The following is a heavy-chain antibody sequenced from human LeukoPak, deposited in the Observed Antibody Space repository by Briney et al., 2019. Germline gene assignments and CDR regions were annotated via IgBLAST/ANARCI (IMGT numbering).Heavy chain of an antibody. D-gene: IGHD3-10*01. J-gene: IGHJ5*02. CDR2: MSPNSGNT. V-gene: IGHV1-8*01. CDR1: GYTFTSYD. CDR3: AREEITMVRGVIERGWFDP. Sequence: ASVKVSCKASGYTFTSYDINWVRQATGQGLEWMGWMSPNSGNTGYAQKFQGRVTMTRNTSISTAYMGLSSLRSEDTAVYYCAREEITMVRGVIERGWFDPWGQGTLVTVSS.